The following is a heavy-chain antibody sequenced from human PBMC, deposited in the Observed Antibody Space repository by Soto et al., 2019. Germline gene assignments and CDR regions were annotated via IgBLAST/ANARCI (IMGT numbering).Heavy chain of an antibody. CDR2: IIPILGIA. CDR3: ARDYGDYVAWFDP. J-gene: IGHJ5*02. V-gene: IGHV1-69*08. D-gene: IGHD4-17*01. Sequence: QVQLVQSGAEVKKPGSSVKVSCKASGGTFSSYTISWVRQAPGQGLEWMGRIIPILGIANYAQKFQGRVTITADKSTSTAYMKLSSLRSEDTAVYYCARDYGDYVAWFDPWGQGTLVTVSS. CDR1: GGTFSSYT.